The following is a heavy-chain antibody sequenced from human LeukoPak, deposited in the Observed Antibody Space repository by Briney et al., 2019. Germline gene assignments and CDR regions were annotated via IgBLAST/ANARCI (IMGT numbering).Heavy chain of an antibody. CDR2: IYYSGST. D-gene: IGHD1-26*01. V-gene: IGHV4-59*08. J-gene: IGHJ4*02. Sequence: SETLCLTCTVSGGSISSYYRSWIRQPPGKGLEWIGYIYYSGSTNYNPSLKSRVTISVDTSKNQFSLKLSSVTAADTAVYYCARHRGGRFSGSYCDYWGQGTLVTVSS. CDR1: GGSISSYY. CDR3: ARHRGGRFSGSYCDY.